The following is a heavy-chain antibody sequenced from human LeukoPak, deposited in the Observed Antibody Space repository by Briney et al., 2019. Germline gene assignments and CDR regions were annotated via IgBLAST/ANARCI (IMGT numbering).Heavy chain of an antibody. Sequence: PGGSLRLSCAASGFTFSSYAMSWVRQAPGKGLEWVSAISGSGGSTYYADSVKGRFTISRDNSKNTLYLQMNSLRAEDTAVYYCAKGLCSGGSCYFYGMDVWGQGTTVTVSS. CDR1: GFTFSSYA. J-gene: IGHJ6*02. CDR2: ISGSGGST. V-gene: IGHV3-23*01. D-gene: IGHD2-15*01. CDR3: AKGLCSGGSCYFYGMDV.